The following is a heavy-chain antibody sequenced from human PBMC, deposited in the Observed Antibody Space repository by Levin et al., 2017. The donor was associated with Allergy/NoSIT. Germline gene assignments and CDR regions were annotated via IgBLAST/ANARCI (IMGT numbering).Heavy chain of an antibody. Sequence: PGGSLRLSCVASGFTFSNYAMHWVRQAPGKGLEWVAFISYDGSNTYYADSVKGRLTISRDNSKNTLYLQMHSLRIEDTAVYYCARWGSSSWYHQPNNFDYWGQGILVTVSS. CDR2: ISYDGSNT. V-gene: IGHV3-30*04. D-gene: IGHD6-13*01. CDR3: ARWGSSSWYHQPNNFDY. J-gene: IGHJ4*02. CDR1: GFTFSNYA.